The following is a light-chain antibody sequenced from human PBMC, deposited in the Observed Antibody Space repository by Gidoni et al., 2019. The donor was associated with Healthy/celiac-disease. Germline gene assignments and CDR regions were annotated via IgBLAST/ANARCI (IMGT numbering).Light chain of an antibody. CDR2: DVS. CDR1: SSDVGGYNY. Sequence: QSALTQPASVSASPAQSITIPCTGTSSDVGGYNYVSWYQQHPGKAPKLMIYDVSNRPSGVSNRFSGSKSGNTASLTISGLQAEDEADYYCSSYTSSSTVVFGGGTKLTVL. CDR3: SSYTSSSTVV. V-gene: IGLV2-14*01. J-gene: IGLJ2*01.